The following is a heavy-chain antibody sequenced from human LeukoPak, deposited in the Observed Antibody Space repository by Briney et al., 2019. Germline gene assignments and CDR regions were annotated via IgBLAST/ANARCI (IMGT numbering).Heavy chain of an antibody. V-gene: IGHV3-11*04. J-gene: IGHJ4*02. D-gene: IGHD5-12*01. CDR1: GFTFSDYY. CDR2: ISSSGSTI. CDR3: AREPPVAKGASLDY. Sequence: PGGSLRLSCAASGFTFSDYYMSWIRQAPGKGLEWDSYISSSGSTIYYADSVKGRFTISRDNAKNSLYLQMNSLRAEDTAVYYCAREPPVAKGASLDYWGQGTLVTVSS.